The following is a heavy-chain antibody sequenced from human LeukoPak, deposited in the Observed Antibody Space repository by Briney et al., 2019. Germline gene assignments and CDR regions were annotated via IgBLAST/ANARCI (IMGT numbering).Heavy chain of an antibody. CDR1: GFTFSSYE. J-gene: IGHJ4*02. CDR3: ARVGYYYDSSGNYYVSSSFDY. V-gene: IGHV3-48*03. Sequence: GGSLRLSCAASGFTFSSYEMNWVRQAPGKGLEWVSSISSSGRIIDYADSVKGRFTISRDNAENSLYLQMNSLRAEDTAVYYCARVGYYYDSSGNYYVSSSFDYWGQGTLVTVSS. CDR2: ISSSGRII. D-gene: IGHD3-22*01.